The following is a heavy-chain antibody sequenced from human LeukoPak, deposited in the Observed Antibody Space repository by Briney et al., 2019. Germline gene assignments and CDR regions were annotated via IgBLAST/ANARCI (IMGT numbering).Heavy chain of an antibody. CDR2: IYYSGST. CDR1: GGSFSSYY. Sequence: SETLSLTCAVYGGSFSSYYWSWIRQPPGKGLEWTGYIYYSGSTNYNPSLKSRVTISVDTSKNQFSLKLSSVTAADTAVYYCARAYYYYDNFDYWGQGTLVTVSS. D-gene: IGHD3-22*01. V-gene: IGHV4-59*01. J-gene: IGHJ4*02. CDR3: ARAYYYYDNFDY.